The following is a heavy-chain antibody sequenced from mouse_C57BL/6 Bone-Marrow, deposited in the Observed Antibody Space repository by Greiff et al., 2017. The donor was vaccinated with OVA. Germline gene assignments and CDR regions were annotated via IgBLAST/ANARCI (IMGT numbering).Heavy chain of an antibody. CDR2: IYPSDSET. J-gene: IGHJ3*01. CDR1: GYTFTSYW. D-gene: IGHD2-3*01. Sequence: VKLQQPGAELVRPGSSVKLSCKASGYTFTSYWMDWVKQRPGQGLEWIGNIYPSDSETHYNQKFKDKATLTVDKSSSTAYMQLSSLTSEDSAVYYCARQRGWLLSFAYWGQGTLVTVSA. CDR3: ARQRGWLLSFAY. V-gene: IGHV1-61*01.